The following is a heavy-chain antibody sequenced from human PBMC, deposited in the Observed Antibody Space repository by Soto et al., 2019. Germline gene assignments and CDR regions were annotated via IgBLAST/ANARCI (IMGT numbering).Heavy chain of an antibody. CDR3: AKCMTTVTTFPCDI. V-gene: IGHV3-23*01. Sequence: EVQLLESGGGLVQPGGSLRLSCAASGFTFSSYAMSWFLQAPGKGLEWVSAISGSGGGTYYADSVKGRFTTSRDNSKNTLYQQMNSLRAEDTAVYYCAKCMTTVTTFPCDIWGQGTMVTASS. D-gene: IGHD4-17*01. J-gene: IGHJ3*02. CDR1: GFTFSSYA. CDR2: ISGSGGGT.